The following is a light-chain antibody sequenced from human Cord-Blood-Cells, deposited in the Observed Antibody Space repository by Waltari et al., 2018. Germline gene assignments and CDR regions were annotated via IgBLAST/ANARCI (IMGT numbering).Light chain of an antibody. CDR1: QSISSY. CDR2: AAS. CDR3: QQSYSTPRS. V-gene: IGKV1-39*01. J-gene: IGKJ2*03. Sequence: DIQMTQSPSSLSASVGDRVTITCRASQSISSYLNWYQQKPGKAPKLLIYAASSLQSGVPSRFNGSGSGTDFTLTISSLQPEEFATYYCQQSYSTPRSFGQGTKLEIK.